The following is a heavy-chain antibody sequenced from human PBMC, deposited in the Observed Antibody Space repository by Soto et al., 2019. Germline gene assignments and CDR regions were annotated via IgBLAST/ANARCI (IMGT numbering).Heavy chain of an antibody. CDR1: GGSISNYY. Sequence: QVQLQESGPGLVKPSETLSLTCTVSGGSISNYYWSWTRQPAGKGLEWIGRIYTSGSTNYNPSLKSRVTMSVDTSKNQFSLKLSSVTAADTAVYYCARGVAAAGTRGGPWFDPWGQGTLVAVSS. V-gene: IGHV4-4*07. D-gene: IGHD6-13*01. J-gene: IGHJ5*02. CDR3: ARGVAAAGTRGGPWFDP. CDR2: IYTSGST.